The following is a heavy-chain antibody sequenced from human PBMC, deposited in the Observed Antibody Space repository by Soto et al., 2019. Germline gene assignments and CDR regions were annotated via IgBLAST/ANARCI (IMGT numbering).Heavy chain of an antibody. V-gene: IGHV6-1*01. CDR1: GDSVSSNSAA. Sequence: KQSQTLSLTCAISGDSVSSNSAAWNWIRQSPSRGLEWLGRTYYRSKWYNDYAVSVKSRITINPDTSKNQFSLQLNSVTPEDTAVYYCARAVNPWPGAGYFEYYYYYGMDVWGQGTTVTVSS. J-gene: IGHJ6*02. D-gene: IGHD5-12*01. CDR2: TYYRSKWYN. CDR3: ARAVNPWPGAGYFEYYYYYGMDV.